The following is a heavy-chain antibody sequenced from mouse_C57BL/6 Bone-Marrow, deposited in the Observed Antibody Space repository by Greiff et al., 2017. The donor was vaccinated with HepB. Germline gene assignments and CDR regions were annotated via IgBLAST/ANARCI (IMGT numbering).Heavy chain of an antibody. CDR1: GYTFTDYN. CDR3: AASYGGYYSFAY. V-gene: IGHV1-22*01. J-gene: IGHJ3*01. CDR2: INPNNGGT. D-gene: IGHD2-3*01. Sequence: VQLQQSGPELVKPGASVKMSCKASGYTFTDYNMHWVKQNHGKSLEWIGYINPNNGGTRYNQKFKGRATLTVNKSSSTAYMRLRSLTSEDSAVYYIAASYGGYYSFAYWGQGTLVTVSA.